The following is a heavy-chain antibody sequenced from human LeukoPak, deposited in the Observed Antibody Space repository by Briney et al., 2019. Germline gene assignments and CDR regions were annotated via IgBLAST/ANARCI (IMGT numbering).Heavy chain of an antibody. J-gene: IGHJ5*02. Sequence: PSETLSLTCSVSGGSISSSFFYWDWIRQPQGKGLEWIVTIYYSGTTYQNPSLRSRVTISVDTSKNQFSLKLSSVTAADTAVYFCARGSGTFYYDSSGYLNYFDPWGQGTLVTVSS. CDR1: GGSISSSFFY. CDR3: ARGSGTFYYDSSGYLNYFDP. D-gene: IGHD3-22*01. CDR2: IYYSGTT. V-gene: IGHV4-39*01.